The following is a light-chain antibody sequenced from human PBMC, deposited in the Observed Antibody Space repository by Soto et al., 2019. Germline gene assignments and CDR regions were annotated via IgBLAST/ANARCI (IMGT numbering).Light chain of an antibody. V-gene: IGLV2-8*01. CDR1: SNDVGAHDY. J-gene: IGLJ3*02. Sequence: QSVLTQPPSASGSPGQSVTISCTGTSNDVGAHDYVSWYQQHPAKAPRLIIYEVTKRPSGVPDRFSGSKSGNTASLSVSGLQAEDEGDYYCSSAAGNTYWVFGGGTQLTVL. CDR3: SSAAGNTYWV. CDR2: EVT.